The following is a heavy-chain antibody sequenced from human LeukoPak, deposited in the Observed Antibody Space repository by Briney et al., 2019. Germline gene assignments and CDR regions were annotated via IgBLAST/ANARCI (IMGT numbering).Heavy chain of an antibody. Sequence: PSETLTLTCTISGDSISTRGYSWSWIRQPPGKGLEWIGYIYQSGSTRSIPSLQSRVTLSVDKSKSQVSLKLNSVTAADTAIYYCTRGVDTSPSFDYWGLGILVSVSS. D-gene: IGHD5-18*01. V-gene: IGHV4-30-2*01. CDR1: GDSISTRGYS. CDR2: IYQSGST. CDR3: TRGVDTSPSFDY. J-gene: IGHJ4*02.